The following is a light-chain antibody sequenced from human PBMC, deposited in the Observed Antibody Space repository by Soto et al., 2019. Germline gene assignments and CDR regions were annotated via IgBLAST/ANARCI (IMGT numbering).Light chain of an antibody. CDR2: EVT. V-gene: IGLV2-14*01. CDR1: RSDVGGYNY. Sequence: SALTQPASVSGSPGQSITISCTGTRSDVGGYNYVSWYQQFPGKAPKLMIYEVTNRPSGVSNRFSGSKSGNTASLIISGLQTEDEADYYCSSYAGSSTPYVFGTGTKLTVL. J-gene: IGLJ1*01. CDR3: SSYAGSSTPYV.